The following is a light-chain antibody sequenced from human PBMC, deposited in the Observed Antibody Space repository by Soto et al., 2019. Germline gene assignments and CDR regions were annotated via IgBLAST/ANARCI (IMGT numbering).Light chain of an antibody. J-gene: IGKJ1*01. CDR1: QSVSSSY. V-gene: IGKV3-20*01. Sequence: EIVLTQSPGTLSLSPGERATLSCRASQSVSSSYLAWYQQKPGQAPRLLIYGASSRATGIPDRFSGSGSGSEFTLTISSLQSEDFAVYYCQQYHSRPPRTFGQGTKVDI. CDR2: GAS. CDR3: QQYHSRPPRT.